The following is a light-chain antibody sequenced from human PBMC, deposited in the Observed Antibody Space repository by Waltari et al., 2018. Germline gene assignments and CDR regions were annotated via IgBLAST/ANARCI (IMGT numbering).Light chain of an antibody. CDR1: QTGTSN. CDR2: GAS. J-gene: IGKJ2*01. V-gene: IGKV3-15*01. Sequence: EIVMTQSPATLSVSPGERATLSCRASQTGTSNLAWYQHKPGQAPRLLIFGASNRATGIPARFSGSGSGTEFTLTISSLQSEDFAVYYCQQYDNWPPANPFGQGTKLELK. CDR3: QQYDNWPPANP.